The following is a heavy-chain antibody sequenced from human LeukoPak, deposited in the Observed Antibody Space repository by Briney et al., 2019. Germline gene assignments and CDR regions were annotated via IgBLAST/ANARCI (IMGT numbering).Heavy chain of an antibody. CDR2: INPSGGST. CDR3: ARDRAVAGFRFDY. J-gene: IGHJ4*02. CDR1: GYTFTSYY. D-gene: IGHD6-19*01. V-gene: IGHV1-46*01. Sequence: GASVKVSCKASGYTFTSYYMHWVRQAPGQGLEWMGVINPSGGSTSYTQKFQGRVTMTRDTSTSTVYMELSSLRSEDTAVYYCARDRAVAGFRFDYWGQGSLVTVSS.